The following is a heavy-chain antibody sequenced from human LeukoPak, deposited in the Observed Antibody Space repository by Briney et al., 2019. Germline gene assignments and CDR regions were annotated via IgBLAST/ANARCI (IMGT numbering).Heavy chain of an antibody. D-gene: IGHD2-2*01. CDR1: GYTFTGYY. J-gene: IGHJ4*02. Sequence: ASVKVSCKASGYTFTGYYMHWVRQAPGEGLEWMGWINPNSGGTNYAQKFQGRVTMTRDTSISTAYMELSRLRSDDTAVYYCARGPTHCSSTSCFPLPFDYWGQGTPVTVSS. CDR3: ARGPTHCSSTSCFPLPFDY. CDR2: INPNSGGT. V-gene: IGHV1-2*02.